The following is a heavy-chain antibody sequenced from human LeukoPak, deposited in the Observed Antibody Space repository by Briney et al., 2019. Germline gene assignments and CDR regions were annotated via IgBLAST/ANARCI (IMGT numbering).Heavy chain of an antibody. D-gene: IGHD3-10*01. CDR1: GFTFSNYG. J-gene: IGHJ4*02. CDR2: ISFDGNTK. V-gene: IGHV3-30*12. CDR3: AREPQYYYGSGTHEGPHFDY. Sequence: GGSLRLSCAASGFTFSNYGMHWVRQAPGKGLEWVTFISFDGNTKYYTDSVKGRFTISRDNSKNTLYLQMNSLRDEDTAVYYCAREPQYYYGSGTHEGPHFDYWGQGTLVTVSS.